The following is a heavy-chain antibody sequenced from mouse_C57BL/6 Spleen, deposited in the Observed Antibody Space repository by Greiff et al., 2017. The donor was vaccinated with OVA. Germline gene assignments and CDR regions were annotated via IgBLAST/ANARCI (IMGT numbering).Heavy chain of an antibody. V-gene: IGHV1-52*01. Sequence: QVQLQQPGAELVRPGSSVKLSCKASGYTFTSYWMHWVKQRPIQGLEWIGNIDPSDSETHYNQKFKDKATLTVDKSSSTAYMQLSSLTSEDSAVYYGARGSYYDYLGAYWGQGTLVTVSA. D-gene: IGHD2-4*01. CDR3: ARGSYYDYLGAY. CDR1: GYTFTSYW. J-gene: IGHJ3*01. CDR2: IDPSDSET.